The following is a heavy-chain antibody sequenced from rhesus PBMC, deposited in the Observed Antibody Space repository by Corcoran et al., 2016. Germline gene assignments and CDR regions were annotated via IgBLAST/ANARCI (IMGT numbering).Heavy chain of an antibody. Sequence: QVQLQESGPGLVKPSETLSLTCAVSGISISSSYYPWHWIRQAPGHGLEGIGYIAYSGSLSYNPALKSRFTISRDTSKYHFSLKLNSVTAADTAVYYCARQGRIAVAGLPIDYWGRGVLVTVSS. J-gene: IGHJ4*01. V-gene: IGHV4-122*02. CDR2: IAYSGSL. CDR1: GISISSSYYP. CDR3: ARQGRIAVAGLPIDY. D-gene: IGHD6-37*01.